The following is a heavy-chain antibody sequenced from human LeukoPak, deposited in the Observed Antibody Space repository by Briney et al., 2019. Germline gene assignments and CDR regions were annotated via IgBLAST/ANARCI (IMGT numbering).Heavy chain of an antibody. J-gene: IGHJ4*02. Sequence: PGRSLRLSCAASGFTFSSYAMHWVRQAPGKGLEWVAVISYDGSNKYYADSVKGRFTISRDNSKNTLYLQMNSPRAEDTAVYYCAKDNSRWYFDYWGQGTLVTVSS. V-gene: IGHV3-30-3*01. CDR2: ISYDGSNK. D-gene: IGHD4-23*01. CDR1: GFTFSSYA. CDR3: AKDNSRWYFDY.